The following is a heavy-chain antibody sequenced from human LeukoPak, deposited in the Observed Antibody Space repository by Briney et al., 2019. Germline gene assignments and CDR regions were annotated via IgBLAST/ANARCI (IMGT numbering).Heavy chain of an antibody. CDR3: ARVATTIGYFDY. CDR2: IYSGGST. CDR1: GFSFSSYA. Sequence: GGSLRLSYAASGFSFSSYAMSWVRQAPGKGLEWVSVIYSGGSTYYADSVKGRFTISRDSSENTLYLQMNSLRAEDTAVYYCARVATTIGYFDYWGRGTLVTV. V-gene: IGHV3-66*02. J-gene: IGHJ4*02. D-gene: IGHD4-11*01.